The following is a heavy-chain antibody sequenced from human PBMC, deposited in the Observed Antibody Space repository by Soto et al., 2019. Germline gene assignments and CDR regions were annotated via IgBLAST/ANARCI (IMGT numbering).Heavy chain of an antibody. CDR1: GYTFTSYG. CDR3: ARAPIAVAGLGSYFDY. Sequence: ASVKVSCKASGYTFTSYGISWVRQAPGQGLEWMGWISAYNGNTNYAQKLQGRVTMTTDTSTSTAYMELSSLRSEDTAVYYCARAPIAVAGLGSYFDYWGQGTLVTVSS. V-gene: IGHV1-18*01. J-gene: IGHJ4*02. CDR2: ISAYNGNT. D-gene: IGHD6-19*01.